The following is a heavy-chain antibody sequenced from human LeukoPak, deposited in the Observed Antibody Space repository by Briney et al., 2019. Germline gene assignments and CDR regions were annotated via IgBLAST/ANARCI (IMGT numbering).Heavy chain of an antibody. Sequence: ASVKVSCKASGYTFTGYYIHWVRQAPGQRLEWMGWINPNSGDTNYAQKLQGRVTMTTDTSTSTAYMELRSLRSDDTAVYYCARASSSWYAGDYWGQGTLVTVSS. D-gene: IGHD6-13*01. CDR1: GYTFTGYY. J-gene: IGHJ4*02. V-gene: IGHV1-2*02. CDR2: INPNSGDT. CDR3: ARASSSWYAGDY.